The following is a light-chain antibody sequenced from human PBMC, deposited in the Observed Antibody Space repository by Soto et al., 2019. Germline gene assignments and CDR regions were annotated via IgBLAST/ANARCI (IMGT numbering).Light chain of an antibody. Sequence: QSALTQPRSVSGSPGQSVTISCTGTSSDVGGYNYVSWYQQHPGKAPKLMIYDVSKRPSGVPDRFSGSKSGNTASLTISGLQAEDEADYYCCSFAGSYTWVFGGGTKVTGL. J-gene: IGLJ3*02. V-gene: IGLV2-11*01. CDR1: SSDVGGYNY. CDR2: DVS. CDR3: CSFAGSYTWV.